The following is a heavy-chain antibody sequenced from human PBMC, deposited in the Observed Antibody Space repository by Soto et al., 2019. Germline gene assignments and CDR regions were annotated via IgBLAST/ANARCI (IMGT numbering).Heavy chain of an antibody. CDR3: ARDLPDYYYYYMDV. CDR1: GFTFSSYW. Sequence: LRLSCAASGFTFSSYWMSWVRQAPGKGLEWVANIKQDGSEKYYVDSVKGRFTISRDNAKNSLYLQMNSLRAEDTAVYYCARDLPDYYYYYMDVWGKGTTVTVSS. J-gene: IGHJ6*03. V-gene: IGHV3-7*01. CDR2: IKQDGSEK.